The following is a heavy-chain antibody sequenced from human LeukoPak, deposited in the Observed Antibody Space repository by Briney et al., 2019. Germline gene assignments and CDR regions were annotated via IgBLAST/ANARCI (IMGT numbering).Heavy chain of an antibody. CDR3: ARDRGIAVAYYYYYGMDV. CDR2: ISYDGSNK. CDR1: GLTFSSYA. J-gene: IGHJ6*02. V-gene: IGHV3-30-3*01. Sequence: GRSLRLSCAASGLTFSSYAMHWVRQAPGKGLEWGAVISYDGSNKYYADSVKGRFTISRDNSKNTLYLQMNSLRAEDTAVYYCARDRGIAVAYYYYYGMDVWGQGTTVTVSS. D-gene: IGHD6-19*01.